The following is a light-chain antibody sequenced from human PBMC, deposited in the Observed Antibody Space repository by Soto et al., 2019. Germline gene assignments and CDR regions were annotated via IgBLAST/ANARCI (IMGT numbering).Light chain of an antibody. CDR3: ASYTTISTYV. Sequence: QSVLTQPASVSGPPGQSITISCTGTSSDVGAYNYVSWYQHHPGKAPRLVIYDVTNRPSGISDRFSGSKSGNTASLTISGLLAEDEADYYCASYTTISTYVFGTGTKVHRP. V-gene: IGLV2-14*01. CDR2: DVT. CDR1: SSDVGAYNY. J-gene: IGLJ1*01.